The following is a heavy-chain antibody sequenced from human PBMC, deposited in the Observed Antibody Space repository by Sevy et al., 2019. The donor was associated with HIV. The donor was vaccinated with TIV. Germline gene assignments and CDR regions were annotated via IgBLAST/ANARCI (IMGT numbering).Heavy chain of an antibody. D-gene: IGHD6-19*01. CDR2: ISAYNGNT. Sequence: ASVKVSCKASGYTFTSYGISWVRQAPGQGLEWMGWISAYNGNTNYAQKLQGRVTMTTDTSTSTAYMELRSLRSDDTAVYYCARGDGRAVAGTGFDYWGQGTLVTVSS. J-gene: IGHJ4*02. V-gene: IGHV1-18*01. CDR3: ARGDGRAVAGTGFDY. CDR1: GYTFTSYG.